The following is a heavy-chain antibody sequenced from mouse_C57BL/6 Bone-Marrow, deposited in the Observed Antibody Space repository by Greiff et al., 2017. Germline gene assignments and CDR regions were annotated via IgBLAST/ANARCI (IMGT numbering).Heavy chain of an antibody. CDR2: IDPENGDT. J-gene: IGHJ1*03. Sequence: VQLKQSGAELVRPGASVKLSCTASGFNIKDDYMHWVKQRPEQGLEWIGWIDPENGDTEYASKFQGKATITADTSSNTAYLQLSSLTSEDTAVYYCTTGAKVTPYWYFGVWGTGTTVTVSS. CDR1: GFNIKDDY. CDR3: TTGAKVTPYWYFGV. D-gene: IGHD2-5*01. V-gene: IGHV14-4*01.